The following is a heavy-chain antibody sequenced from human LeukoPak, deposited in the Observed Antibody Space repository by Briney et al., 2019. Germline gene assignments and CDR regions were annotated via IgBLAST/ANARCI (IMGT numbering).Heavy chain of an antibody. CDR2: ISGNGGST. V-gene: IGHV3-23*01. Sequence: GGSLRLSCAASGFTFSSYAMNWVRQAPGKGLEWVSDISGNGGSTYYADSVKGRFTVSRDNSENTLYLQMNSLRAEDTAVYYCAKKFGDDKNYFDYWDQGTLVTVSS. CDR1: GFTFSSYA. J-gene: IGHJ4*02. CDR3: AKKFGDDKNYFDY. D-gene: IGHD3-10*01.